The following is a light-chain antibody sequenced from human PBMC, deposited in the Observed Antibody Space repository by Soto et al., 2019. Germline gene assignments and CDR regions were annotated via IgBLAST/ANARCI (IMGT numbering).Light chain of an antibody. CDR1: SSNIGAGYD. V-gene: IGLV1-40*01. Sequence: QAVVTQPPSVSGAPGQGVTISCTGSSSNIGAGYDVHWYQQLPGTAPKVLIYGNSNRPSGVPDRFSGSKSGTSASLAITGLQADDEGDYYCQSSDSSLSGSVVFGGGTKLTVL. CDR2: GNS. J-gene: IGLJ2*01. CDR3: QSSDSSLSGSVV.